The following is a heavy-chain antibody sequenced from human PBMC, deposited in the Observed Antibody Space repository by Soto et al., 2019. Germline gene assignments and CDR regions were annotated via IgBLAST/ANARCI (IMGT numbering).Heavy chain of an antibody. CDR2: IKGDGSDT. V-gene: IGHV3-74*01. Sequence: GGSLNLSCASFWFSFNRYWLHWDRQPPGKGLEWVARIKGDGSDTIHAESVKGRFTIARDNAKSTLDLQMNSLGGEDTAVYYCVRDGDVYNFDYWGQGT. CDR3: VRDGDVYNFDY. CDR1: WFSFNRYW. D-gene: IGHD3-3*01. J-gene: IGHJ4*02.